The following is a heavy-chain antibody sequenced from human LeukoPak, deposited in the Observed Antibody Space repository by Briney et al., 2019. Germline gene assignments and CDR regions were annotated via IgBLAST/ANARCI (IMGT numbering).Heavy chain of an antibody. V-gene: IGHV4-39*01. CDR3: ARQSGDQSSAWYFDA. CDR1: GGSLRSSGHW. CDR2: IHYSGKV. D-gene: IGHD6-19*01. Sequence: SETLSLTCTVSGGSLRSSGHWWVWIRQPPGKGLEWIGSIHYSGKVYYNPSLKSRVTTSVDTSTDQFSLRLSSATAADTAIYYCARQSGDQSSAWYFDAWGQGTLVTASS. J-gene: IGHJ4*02.